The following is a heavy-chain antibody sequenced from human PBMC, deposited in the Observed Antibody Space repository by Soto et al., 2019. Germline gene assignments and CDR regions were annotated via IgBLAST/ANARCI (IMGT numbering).Heavy chain of an antibody. CDR2: IRSKANSYAT. J-gene: IGHJ5*02. Sequence: GGSLRLSCAASGFTFSGSAMHWVRQASGKGLEWVGRIRSKANSYATAYAASVKGRFTISRDDSKNTAYLQMNSLKTEDTAVYYCTRHLLELGWFDPWGQGTLVTVSS. V-gene: IGHV3-73*01. CDR1: GFTFSGSA. D-gene: IGHD1-7*01. CDR3: TRHLLELGWFDP.